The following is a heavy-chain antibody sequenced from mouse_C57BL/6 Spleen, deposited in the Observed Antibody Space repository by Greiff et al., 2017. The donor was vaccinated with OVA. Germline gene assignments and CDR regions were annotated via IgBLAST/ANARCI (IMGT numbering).Heavy chain of an antibody. CDR1: GYAFTNYL. Sequence: VQLQQSGAELVRPGTSVKVSCKASGYAFTNYLIEWVKQRPGQGLEWIGVINPGSGGTNYNEKFKGKATLTADKSSSTAYMQLSSLTSEDSAVYFCARRPTGTAWFAYWGQGTLVTVSA. CDR3: ARRPTGTAWFAY. V-gene: IGHV1-54*01. CDR2: INPGSGGT. D-gene: IGHD4-1*02. J-gene: IGHJ3*01.